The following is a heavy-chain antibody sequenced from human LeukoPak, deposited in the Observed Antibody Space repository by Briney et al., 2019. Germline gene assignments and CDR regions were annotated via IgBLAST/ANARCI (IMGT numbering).Heavy chain of an antibody. CDR1: GFTFSSYA. J-gene: IGHJ6*03. CDR3: ARDLLGYNYYYMDV. D-gene: IGHD3-16*02. Sequence: PGGSLRLSCAASGFTFSSYAMSWVRQAPGKGLEWVSAISGSGGSTYYADSVKGRFTISRDNSKNTLCLQMNSLRAEDTAVYYCARDLLGYNYYYMDVWGKGTTVTVSS. V-gene: IGHV3-23*01. CDR2: ISGSGGST.